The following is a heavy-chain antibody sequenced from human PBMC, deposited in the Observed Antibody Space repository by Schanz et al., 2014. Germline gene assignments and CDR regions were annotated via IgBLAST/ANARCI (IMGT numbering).Heavy chain of an antibody. CDR2: ISSDGTNK. V-gene: IGHV3-30*03. Sequence: QGQLVESGGGVVQPGRSLRLSCAASGFTFSNFGLHWVRQAPGKGLNWVAVISSDGTNKYYADSVQGRFTLSKDFSKDTLYLQLTSLRPEDTAVYYCARLATSKSRLGDAVDIWGQGTMVTVSS. J-gene: IGHJ3*02. CDR1: GFTFSNFG. D-gene: IGHD6-6*01. CDR3: ARLATSKSRLGDAVDI.